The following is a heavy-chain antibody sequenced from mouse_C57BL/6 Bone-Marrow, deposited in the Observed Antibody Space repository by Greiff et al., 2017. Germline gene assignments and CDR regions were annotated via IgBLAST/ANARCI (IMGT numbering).Heavy chain of an antibody. CDR2: ISRGSSTI. Sequence: DVKLVESGGGLVKPGGTLKLSCAASGFTFSDYGMHWVRQAPEKGLEWVAYISRGSSTIYYADTVKGRFTITRDNATNTLFLQMTSLSSEDTAMYYCARSDGYYRDYVEYWGKGSTLT. CDR3: ARSDGYYRDYVEY. J-gene: IGHJ2*01. V-gene: IGHV5-17*01. D-gene: IGHD2-3*01. CDR1: GFTFSDYG.